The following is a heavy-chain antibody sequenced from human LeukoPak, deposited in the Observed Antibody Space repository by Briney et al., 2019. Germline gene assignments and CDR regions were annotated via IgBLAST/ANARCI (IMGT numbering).Heavy chain of an antibody. D-gene: IGHD3-10*01. Sequence: SVKVSCKASGGTFSSYAISWVRQAPGQGLEWMGRIIPILGIANYAQKFQGRVTITADKSTSTAYMELSSLRSEDAAVYYCARVRGSAPYYYYGMDVWGQGTTVTVSS. CDR3: ARVRGSAPYYYYGMDV. CDR1: GGTFSSYA. CDR2: IIPILGIA. V-gene: IGHV1-69*04. J-gene: IGHJ6*02.